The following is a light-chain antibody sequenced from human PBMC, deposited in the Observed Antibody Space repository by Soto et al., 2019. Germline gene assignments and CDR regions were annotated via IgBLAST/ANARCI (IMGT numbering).Light chain of an antibody. V-gene: IGKV1-39*01. CDR2: AAS. J-gene: IGKJ4*01. CDR3: QQYGSSPELT. CDR1: QSISNY. Sequence: DIQMTESPSSLSASVGDRVTITCRASQSISNYLNWYQHKAGKAPKVLIYAASSLQRGVPSRFSGSGSGTEFTLTISGLQPEDFAVYYCQQYGSSPELTFGGGTKVDI.